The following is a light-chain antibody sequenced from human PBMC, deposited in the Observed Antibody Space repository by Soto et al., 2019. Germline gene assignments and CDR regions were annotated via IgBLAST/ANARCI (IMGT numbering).Light chain of an antibody. Sequence: QSALTQPPSASGSPGQSVTISCTGTSSDVGGYNFVSWYQQYPGKVPKLMVYEVNKRPSGVPDRFSGSKSGNTASLTVSGLQAEAEADYYCTSYAGGNNVFGTGTNLTVL. CDR3: TSYAGGNNV. CDR2: EVN. CDR1: SSDVGGYNF. V-gene: IGLV2-8*01. J-gene: IGLJ1*01.